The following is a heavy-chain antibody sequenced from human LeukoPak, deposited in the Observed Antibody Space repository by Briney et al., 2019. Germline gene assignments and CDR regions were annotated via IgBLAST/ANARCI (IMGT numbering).Heavy chain of an antibody. J-gene: IGHJ6*02. CDR3: ARAPVGWNDVWGNYYYYGMDV. CDR2: IYSGGST. CDR1: GFTVSSNY. Sequence: GGSLRLSCAASGFTVSSNYMSWVRQAPGKGLEWVSVIYSGGSTYYADSVKGRFTISRDNSKNTLYLQMNSLRAEDTAVYYCARAPVGWNDVWGNYYYYGMDVWGQGTTVTVSS. V-gene: IGHV3-53*01. D-gene: IGHD1-1*01.